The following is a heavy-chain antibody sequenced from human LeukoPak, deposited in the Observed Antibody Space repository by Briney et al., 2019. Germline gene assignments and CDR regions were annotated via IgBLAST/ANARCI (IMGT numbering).Heavy chain of an antibody. D-gene: IGHD3-10*01. CDR3: ARDLNRSYYGSGSHNWFDP. CDR1: GFTFSDYY. V-gene: IGHV3-11*01. Sequence: PGVSLRLSCAASGFTFSDYYMSWIRQAPGKGLEWVSYISSSGSTIYYADSVKGRFTISRDNAKNSLYLQMNSLRAEDTAVYYCARDLNRSYYGSGSHNWFDPWGQGTLVTVSS. J-gene: IGHJ5*02. CDR2: ISSSGSTI.